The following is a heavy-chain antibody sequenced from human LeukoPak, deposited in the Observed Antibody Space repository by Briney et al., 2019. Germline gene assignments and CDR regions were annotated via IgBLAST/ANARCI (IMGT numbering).Heavy chain of an antibody. CDR1: GGSFSGYY. J-gene: IGHJ4*02. CDR3: ARGDSSGYLFDY. Sequence: SETLSLTCAVYGGSFSGYYWSWIRQPPGKGLEWIGEINHSGSTNYNPSLKSRVTISVDTSKNQFSLKLSSVTAADTAVYYGARGDSSGYLFDYWGQGTLVTVSS. CDR2: INHSGST. D-gene: IGHD3-22*01. V-gene: IGHV4-34*01.